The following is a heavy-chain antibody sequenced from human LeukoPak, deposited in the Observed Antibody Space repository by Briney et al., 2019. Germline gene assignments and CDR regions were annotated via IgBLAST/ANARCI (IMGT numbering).Heavy chain of an antibody. CDR1: GGSISSGGYY. J-gene: IGHJ3*02. CDR3: ARDGSGSYYRDAFDI. V-gene: IGHV4-31*03. CDR2: IYYSGST. D-gene: IGHD3-10*01. Sequence: SETLSLTCTVSGGSISSGGYYWSWIRQHPGKGLEWIGYIYYSGSTYYNPSLKSRVTISVDTSKNQFSLKLSSVTAADTAVYYCARDGSGSYYRDAFDIWGQGTMVTVSP.